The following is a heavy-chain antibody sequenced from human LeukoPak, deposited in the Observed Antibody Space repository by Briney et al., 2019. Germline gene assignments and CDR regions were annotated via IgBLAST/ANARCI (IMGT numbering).Heavy chain of an antibody. Sequence: ASVKVSCEASGYTLTGHCMHWVRQAPGQGLEWMGWINPNSGGTNYAQKFQGRVTMTWDTSITTAYMDLSRLSSDDTAVYYCATTPGDTDQSFDYWGQGTLVTVSS. CDR2: INPNSGGT. CDR1: GYTLTGHC. V-gene: IGHV1-2*02. D-gene: IGHD1-14*01. J-gene: IGHJ4*02. CDR3: ATTPGDTDQSFDY.